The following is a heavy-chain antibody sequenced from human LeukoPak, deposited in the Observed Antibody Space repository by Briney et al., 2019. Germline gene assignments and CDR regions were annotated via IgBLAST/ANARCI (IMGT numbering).Heavy chain of an antibody. CDR1: GFTFSSYA. CDR3: AKDLRSSSWWTNWFDP. D-gene: IGHD6-13*01. Sequence: GGSLRLSCAASGFTFSSYAMSWVRQAPGKGLEWVSAISGSGGSTYYADSVKGRFTISRDNSKNTRYLQMNSLRAEDTAVYYCAKDLRSSSWWTNWFDPWGQGTLVTVSS. J-gene: IGHJ5*02. V-gene: IGHV3-23*01. CDR2: ISGSGGST.